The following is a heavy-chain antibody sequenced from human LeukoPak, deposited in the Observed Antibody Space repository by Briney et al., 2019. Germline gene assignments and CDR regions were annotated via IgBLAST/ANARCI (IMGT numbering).Heavy chain of an antibody. Sequence: SVNVSCKASGGTFSSYAISWVRQAPGHGVEWLGGIILIFGTSNYAQKFQGGVTITADESTSTAYMELSSLRSEDTAVYYCARRLGGATPEFDYWGQGTLVTVSS. CDR2: IILIFGTS. D-gene: IGHD1-26*01. CDR1: GGTFSSYA. J-gene: IGHJ4*02. CDR3: ARRLGGATPEFDY. V-gene: IGHV1-69*13.